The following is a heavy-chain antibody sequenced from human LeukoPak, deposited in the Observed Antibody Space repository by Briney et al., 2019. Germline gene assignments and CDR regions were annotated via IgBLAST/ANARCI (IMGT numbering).Heavy chain of an antibody. CDR3: AREGAEYSSSWYPLNFDY. CDR2: INAGNGNT. CDR1: GYTFTSYA. J-gene: IGHJ4*02. Sequence: ASVKVSCKASGYTFTSYAMHWVRQAPGQRLEWMGWINAGNGNTKYSQKFQGRVTITRDTSASTAYMELSSLRSEDTAVYYCAREGAEYSSSWYPLNFDYWGQGTLVTVSS. V-gene: IGHV1-3*01. D-gene: IGHD6-13*01.